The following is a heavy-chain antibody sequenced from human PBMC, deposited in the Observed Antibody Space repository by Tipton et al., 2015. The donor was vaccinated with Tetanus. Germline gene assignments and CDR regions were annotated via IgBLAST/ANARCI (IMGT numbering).Heavy chain of an antibody. Sequence: LRLSCSVSGDSISSGGYYWSWIRQHPGKGLEWIGYIYSSGTTNYNPSLRSRVTMSVDTSKNQFSLELTSVTAADTAVYYCARSDYDLLTGNYIPYYFDYWGRGSLVTVSS. CDR3: ARSDYDLLTGNYIPYYFDY. CDR1: GDSISSGGYY. V-gene: IGHV4-31*03. J-gene: IGHJ4*02. CDR2: IYSSGTT. D-gene: IGHD3-9*01.